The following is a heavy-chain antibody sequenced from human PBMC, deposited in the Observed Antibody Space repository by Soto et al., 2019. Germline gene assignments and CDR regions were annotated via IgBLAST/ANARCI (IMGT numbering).Heavy chain of an antibody. D-gene: IGHD6-13*01. CDR3: LRPDYSSSWFPFYS. CDR2: IDSGDGTT. Sequence: GGSLRLSCTGSGFDFGDYYMSWIRQAPEKGLEWVSYIDSGDGTTYYTDSVNGRFTISRDNAKKTVYLEMSSLRVEDTALYYCLRPDYSSSWFPFYSRGQGTLVTTAS. J-gene: IGHJ4*02. CDR1: GFDFGDYY. V-gene: IGHV3-11*01.